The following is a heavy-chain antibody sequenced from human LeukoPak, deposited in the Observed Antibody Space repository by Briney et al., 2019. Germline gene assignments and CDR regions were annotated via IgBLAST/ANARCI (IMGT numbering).Heavy chain of an antibody. CDR1: GYTFTGYY. D-gene: IGHD3-10*01. Sequence: ASVTVSCQASGYTFTGYYMHWVRQAPGQGLEWMGWINPNSSGTNYAQTFQGRVTMTRDSCISTAYMERSRLRSDDTAEYYCARGRITMVRGGIQGWFDSWGQGTLVTVSS. CDR3: ARGRITMVRGGIQGWFDS. CDR2: INPNSSGT. V-gene: IGHV1-2*02. J-gene: IGHJ5*01.